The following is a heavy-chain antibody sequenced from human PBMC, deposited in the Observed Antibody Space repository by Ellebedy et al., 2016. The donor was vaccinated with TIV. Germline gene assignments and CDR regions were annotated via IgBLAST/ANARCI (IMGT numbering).Heavy chain of an antibody. J-gene: IGHJ4*02. CDR2: ISSDGGRK. D-gene: IGHD2-2*01. CDR3: AKEKRYCSSANCPLGY. Sequence: GESLKISXAASGFTFKSYDMHWVRQVPGKGLEWVAVISSDGGRKHYADSVKGRFTISRDNSKNTLFMQMNSLRPGDAAVFYCAKEKRYCSSANCPLGYWGQGNLVTVSS. CDR1: GFTFKSYD. V-gene: IGHV3-30*18.